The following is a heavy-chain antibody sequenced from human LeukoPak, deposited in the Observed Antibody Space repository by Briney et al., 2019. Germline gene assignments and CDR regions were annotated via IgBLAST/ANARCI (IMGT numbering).Heavy chain of an antibody. J-gene: IGHJ4*02. V-gene: IGHV4-59*01. Sequence: SETLSLTCTVPGGSISSYYWSWIRQPPGKGLEWIGYIYYSGSTNYNPSLKSRVTISVDTSKNQFSLKLSSVTAADTAVYYCARVPNDYGALDYWGQGTLVTVSS. CDR1: GGSISSYY. CDR2: IYYSGST. D-gene: IGHD4-17*01. CDR3: ARVPNDYGALDY.